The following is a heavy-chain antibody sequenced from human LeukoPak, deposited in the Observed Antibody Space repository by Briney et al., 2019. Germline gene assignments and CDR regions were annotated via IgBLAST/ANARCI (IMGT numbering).Heavy chain of an antibody. CDR1: GFIFSDYV. V-gene: IGHV3-23*01. D-gene: IGHD3-9*01. J-gene: IGHJ4*02. CDR3: AKAVLTGYYAGFDY. CDR2: ITASGDRT. Sequence: GGSLRLSCTASGFIFSDYVMIWVRQAPGKGLEWVSGITASGDRTYYGDSVKGRFTVSRDNSKNTVYLQMNSLRAEDTAMYYCAKAVLTGYYAGFDYWGQGTLVTVSS.